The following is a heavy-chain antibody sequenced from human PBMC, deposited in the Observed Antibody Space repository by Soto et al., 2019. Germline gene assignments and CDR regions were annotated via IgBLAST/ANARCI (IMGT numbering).Heavy chain of an antibody. J-gene: IGHJ3*02. D-gene: IGHD2-15*01. Sequence: EVQLVESGGGLVQPGGSLRLSCAASGFTFSSYWMHWVRQAPGKGLVWVSRVNNDGSGTIYADSVKGRFTISRDNAKKTVNLEMNRLRAEDTALYFRTRGGDMHSFDMWVQGTMVTVSS. CDR2: VNNDGSGT. CDR3: TRGGDMHSFDM. CDR1: GFTFSSYW. V-gene: IGHV3-74*01.